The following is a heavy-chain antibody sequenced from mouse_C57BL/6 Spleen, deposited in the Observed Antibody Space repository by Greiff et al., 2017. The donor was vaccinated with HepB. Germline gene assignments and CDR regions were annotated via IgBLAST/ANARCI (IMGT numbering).Heavy chain of an antibody. CDR2: IDPSNSET. V-gene: IGHV1-52*01. J-gene: IGHJ4*01. CDR3: ARGGYGNYFYAMDY. D-gene: IGHD2-10*02. CDR1: GYTFTSYW. Sequence: VQLQQPGAELVRPGSSVKLSCKASGYTFTSYWMHWVKQRPIQGLEWIGNIDPSNSETHYNQKFKDKATLTVDKSSSTAYMQLSSLTSEDSAVYYCARGGYGNYFYAMDYWGQGTSVTVSS.